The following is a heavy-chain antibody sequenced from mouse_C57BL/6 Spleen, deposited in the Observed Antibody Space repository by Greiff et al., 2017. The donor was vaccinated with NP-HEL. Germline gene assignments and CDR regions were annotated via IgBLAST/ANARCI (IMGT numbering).Heavy chain of an antibody. CDR2: IYPRSGNT. V-gene: IGHV1-81*01. CDR1: GYTFTSYG. D-gene: IGHD2-3*01. J-gene: IGHJ4*01. CDR3: ARREGWLENAMDY. Sequence: VQLQQSGAELARPGASVKLSCKASGYTFTSYGISWVKQRTGQGLEWIGEIYPRSGNTYYNEKFKGKATLTADKSSSTAYMELRSLTSADSAVYFCARREGWLENAMDYWGQGTSVTVSS.